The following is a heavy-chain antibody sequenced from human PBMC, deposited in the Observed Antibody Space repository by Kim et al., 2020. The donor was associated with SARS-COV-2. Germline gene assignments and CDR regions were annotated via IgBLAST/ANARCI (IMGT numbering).Heavy chain of an antibody. CDR2: IYSGGST. CDR3: ARSMVGWYWPNFDY. J-gene: IGHJ4*02. CDR1: GFTVSSNY. Sequence: GGSLRLSCAASGFTVSSNYMSWVRQAPGKGLEWVSVIYSGGSTYYADSVKGRFTISRDNSKNTLYLQMNSLRAEDTAVYYCARSMVGWYWPNFDYWGQGTLVTVSS. V-gene: IGHV3-53*01. D-gene: IGHD6-19*01.